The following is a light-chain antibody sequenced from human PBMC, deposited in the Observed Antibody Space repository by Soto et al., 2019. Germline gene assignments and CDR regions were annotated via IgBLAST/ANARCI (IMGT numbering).Light chain of an antibody. J-gene: IGKJ1*01. V-gene: IGKV1-39*01. CDR1: QSIARY. CDR3: QQSYSTSWT. Sequence: DIQMTQSPSSLSASVGDRVTITCRSSQSIARYLHWYQQKPGKAPKVLIYAAPSLQSGVPSRFSGSGSGTDFTLTISSLQPEDFATYYCQQSYSTSWTFGQGTKVAIK. CDR2: AAP.